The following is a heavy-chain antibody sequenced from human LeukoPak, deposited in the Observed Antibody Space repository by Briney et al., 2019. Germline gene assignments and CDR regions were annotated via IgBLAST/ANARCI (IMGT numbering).Heavy chain of an antibody. Sequence: GGSLRLSCAASGFTFSSYAMSWVRQAPGKGLEWVSAISGSGGSTYYADSVKGRFTISRDNSKNTLYLQMNSLRAEDTAVYYCARDLSSGWYEPRFYFDYWGQGTLVTVSS. J-gene: IGHJ4*02. CDR2: ISGSGGST. V-gene: IGHV3-23*01. D-gene: IGHD6-19*01. CDR3: ARDLSSGWYEPRFYFDY. CDR1: GFTFSSYA.